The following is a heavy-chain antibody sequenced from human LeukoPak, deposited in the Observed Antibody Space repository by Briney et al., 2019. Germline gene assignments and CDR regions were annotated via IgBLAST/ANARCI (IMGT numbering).Heavy chain of an antibody. CDR1: GFTFSSYG. J-gene: IGHJ6*02. D-gene: IGHD5-24*01. CDR2: ISYDGSNK. Sequence: PGGSLRLSCAASGFTFSSYGMHWVRQAPGKGLEWVAVISYDGSNKYYADSVKGRFTISRDNSKNTLYLQMNSLRAEDTAVYYCARAPRQRRLQFGAYYYYGMDVWGQGTTVTVSS. V-gene: IGHV3-30*03. CDR3: ARAPRQRRLQFGAYYYYGMDV.